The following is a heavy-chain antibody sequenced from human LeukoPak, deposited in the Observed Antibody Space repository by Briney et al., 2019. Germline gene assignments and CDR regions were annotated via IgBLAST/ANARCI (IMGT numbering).Heavy chain of an antibody. CDR3: ARGGSGWHYFDY. Sequence: SETLSLTCTVSGGSIRNYYWTRIRQSAGKGLEWIGRIHISGNTDFNPSLKSRVTMSVDMSKNQFSLNLSSVTAADTAVYYCARGGSGWHYFDYWGQGSLVTVSS. V-gene: IGHV4-4*07. D-gene: IGHD6-19*01. CDR1: GGSIRNYY. CDR2: IHISGNT. J-gene: IGHJ4*02.